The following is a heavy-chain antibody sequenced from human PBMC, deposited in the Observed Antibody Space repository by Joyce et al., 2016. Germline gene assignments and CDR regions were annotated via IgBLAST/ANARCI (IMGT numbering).Heavy chain of an antibody. CDR3: VTGLCIGTAGHWEDAFDV. J-gene: IGHJ3*01. CDR2: VKSKSQGGTT. Sequence: EVQLVESGGGLVKPGGSLRLSCAASGFSFRNAWVTWVRQAAGKGLAWGGRVKSKSQGGTTDYAAPVKGRFTISRDDSRDTAYLQMNSLKSEDTGVYFCVTGLCIGTAGHWEDAFDVWGQGTMVTVSS. D-gene: IGHD2-2*01. V-gene: IGHV3-15*01. CDR1: GFSFRNAW.